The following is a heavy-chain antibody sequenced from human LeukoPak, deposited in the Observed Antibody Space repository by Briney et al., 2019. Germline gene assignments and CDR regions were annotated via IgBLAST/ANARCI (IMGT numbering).Heavy chain of an antibody. D-gene: IGHD3-9*01. V-gene: IGHV3-7*01. Sequence: ETLSLTCAVYGGSFSGYYWSWVRQAPGKGLEWVANIKQDGSEKYYVDSLKGRFTISRDNAKNSLYLQMNSLRAEDTAVYYCARLVYDILTGYSPRWFDPWGQGTLVTVSS. J-gene: IGHJ5*02. CDR3: ARLVYDILTGYSPRWFDP. CDR2: IKQDGSEK. CDR1: GGSFSGYY.